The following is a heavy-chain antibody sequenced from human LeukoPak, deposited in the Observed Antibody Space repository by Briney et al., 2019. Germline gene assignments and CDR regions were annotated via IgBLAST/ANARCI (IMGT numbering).Heavy chain of an antibody. Sequence: PGGSLRLSCAASGFTFSSYGIHWVRQAPGKRLEWVAFIRYDGSNKYYADSVKGRFTISRDNSKNTLYLQMNSLRAEDTAVYYCAKDPSRVPALVSCGQGTLVTVSS. V-gene: IGHV3-30*02. CDR2: IRYDGSNK. CDR1: GFTFSSYG. J-gene: IGHJ5*01. D-gene: IGHD2-2*01. CDR3: AKDPSRVPALVS.